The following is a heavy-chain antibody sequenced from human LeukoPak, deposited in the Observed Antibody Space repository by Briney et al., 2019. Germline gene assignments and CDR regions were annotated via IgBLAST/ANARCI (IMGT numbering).Heavy chain of an antibody. D-gene: IGHD6-13*01. V-gene: IGHV1-8*02. CDR3: ARASIAAAGRLGY. Sequence: ASVKVSCKASGYTFTGYYMHWVRQATGQGLEWMGWMNPNSGNTGYAQKFQGRVTMTRNTSISTAYMELSSLRSEDTAVYYCARASIAAAGRLGYWGQGTLVTVSS. CDR1: GYTFTGYY. J-gene: IGHJ4*02. CDR2: MNPNSGNT.